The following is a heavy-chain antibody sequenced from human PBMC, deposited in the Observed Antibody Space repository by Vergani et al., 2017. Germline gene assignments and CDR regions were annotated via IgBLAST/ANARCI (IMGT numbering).Heavy chain of an antibody. Sequence: QVQLVESGGGVVQPGRSLRLSCTSSGFTFSTYAMHWVRQAPGKGLEWVAIIYYDGSKKYYADSVKGRFTISRDNSRNTLDLLMSSLRAEDTAIYYCVREGSYCGSTTCRNPSYVYYYHMDVWGDGTTVTVSS. CDR2: IYYDGSKK. D-gene: IGHD2-21*01. CDR1: GFTFSTYA. V-gene: IGHV3-33*01. CDR3: VREGSYCGSTTCRNPSYVYYYHMDV. J-gene: IGHJ6*03.